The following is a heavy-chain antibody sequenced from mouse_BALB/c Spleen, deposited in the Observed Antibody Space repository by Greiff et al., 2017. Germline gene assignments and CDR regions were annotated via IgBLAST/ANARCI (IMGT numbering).Heavy chain of an antibody. V-gene: IGHV5-6*01. Sequence: EVKLVESGGDLVKPGGSLKLSCAASGFTFSSYGMSWVRQTPDKRLEWVATISSGGSYTYYPDSVKGRFTISRDNAKNTLYLQMSSLKSEDTAMYYCARKKLAYWGQGTLVTVSA. CDR1: GFTFSSYG. CDR2: ISSGGSYT. CDR3: ARKKLAY. J-gene: IGHJ3*01.